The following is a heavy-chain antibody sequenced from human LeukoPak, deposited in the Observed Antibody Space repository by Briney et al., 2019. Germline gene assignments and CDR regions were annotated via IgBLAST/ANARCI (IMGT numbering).Heavy chain of an antibody. V-gene: IGHV3-23*01. CDR1: GFTFNSYA. D-gene: IGHD3-9*01. CDR3: AIPRGILTGSNWFDP. CDR2: VSGSGGST. Sequence: GGSLRLSCAASGFTFNSYAMTWVRQAPGKGLEWVSAVSGSGGSTYYADSVKGRFTISRDNSKNTLYLQMNSLRAEDTAVYYCAIPRGILTGSNWFDPWGQGTLVTVSS. J-gene: IGHJ5*02.